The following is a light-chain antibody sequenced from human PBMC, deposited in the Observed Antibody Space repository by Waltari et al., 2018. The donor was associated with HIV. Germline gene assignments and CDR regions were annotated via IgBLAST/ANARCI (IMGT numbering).Light chain of an antibody. CDR3: AAWDDSLNGYV. J-gene: IGLJ1*01. V-gene: IGLV1-44*01. CDR2: TNN. CDR1: SSNIGSNT. Sequence: QSVLAQPPSASATPGQRVTIPCSGSSSNIGSNTINWYQQLPGTAPKLLIYTNNQRPSGVPARFSGSKSGTSASLAISGLQSDDEADYYCAAWDDSLNGYVFGTGTKVTVL.